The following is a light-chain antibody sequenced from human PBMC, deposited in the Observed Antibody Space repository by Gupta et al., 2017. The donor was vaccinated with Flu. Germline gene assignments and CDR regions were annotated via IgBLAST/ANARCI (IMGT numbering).Light chain of an antibody. CDR2: ISD. CDR3: SEWADSMSGYVV. CDR1: SSNIGSNY. V-gene: IGLV1-47*02. Sequence: VTISCSGSSSNIGSNYVYWYQQLPGTDQTLRMVISDQRPSGVPDRFSFSNSGTYDSPAITGLRSEDEAEDDYSEWADSMSGYVVFGGGTKVTVL. J-gene: IGLJ2*01.